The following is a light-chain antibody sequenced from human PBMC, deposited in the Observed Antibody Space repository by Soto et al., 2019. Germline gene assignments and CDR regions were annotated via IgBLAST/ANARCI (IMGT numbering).Light chain of an antibody. CDR2: DAS. CDR1: QSVSSF. V-gene: IGKV3-11*01. Sequence: EIVLTQSPATLSLSPGERATLSCRASQSVSSFLAWYQQKPGQAPRLLIYDASNRATGIPPRFSGSGSGTDFTLTISSLEPEEFAVYYCQQRYNWPPLTFGGGTKVEIK. J-gene: IGKJ4*01. CDR3: QQRYNWPPLT.